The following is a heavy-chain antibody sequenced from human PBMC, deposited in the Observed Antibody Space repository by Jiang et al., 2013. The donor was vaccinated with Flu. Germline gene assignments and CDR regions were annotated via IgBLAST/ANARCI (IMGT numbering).Heavy chain of an antibody. J-gene: IGHJ4*02. CDR1: GFTFNSYA. Sequence: AASGFTFNSYAMSWVRQAPGKGLEWVSSISGSGGSTYYAAPVKGRFTISRDNSKNTLYLQMNSLRAEDTALFYCAKMARAAPGSGPDYWGQGTLVTVSS. CDR2: ISGSGGST. D-gene: IGHD6-13*01. CDR3: AKMARAAPGSGPDY. V-gene: IGHV3-23*01.